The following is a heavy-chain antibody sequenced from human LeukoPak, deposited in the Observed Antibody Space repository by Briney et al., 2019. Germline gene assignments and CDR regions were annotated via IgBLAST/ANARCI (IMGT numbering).Heavy chain of an antibody. CDR3: TAPDYYNSSPDI. J-gene: IGHJ3*02. CDR1: GFTSNNAW. D-gene: IGHD3-22*01. V-gene: IGHV3-15*01. CDR2: IKSKTDGGTT. Sequence: GGSLRLSCAASGFTSNNAWMNWVRQAPGKGLEWVGRIKSKTDGGTTDYAAPVKGRFTISRDDSKNTLYLQMNSLKTEDTAVYYCTAPDYYNSSPDIWGQGTMVTVSS.